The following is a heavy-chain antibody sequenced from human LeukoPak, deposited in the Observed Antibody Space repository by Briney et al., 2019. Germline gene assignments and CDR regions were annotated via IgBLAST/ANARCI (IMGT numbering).Heavy chain of an antibody. V-gene: IGHV3-7*01. J-gene: IGHJ4*02. D-gene: IGHD1-26*01. CDR2: IKQDGTEK. CDR1: GFTFSSFW. Sequence: GGSLRLSCAASGFTFSSFWMSWVRQAPGKGLEWVAHIKQDGTEKYFVDSAKGRFTISRDNSKNMLHLQMNSLRAEDTAVYYCARDLGIDYWGQGTLVTVSS. CDR3: ARDLGIDY.